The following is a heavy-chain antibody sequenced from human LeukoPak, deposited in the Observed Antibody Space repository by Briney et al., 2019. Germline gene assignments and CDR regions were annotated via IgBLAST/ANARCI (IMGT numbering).Heavy chain of an antibody. V-gene: IGHV1-69*05. D-gene: IGHD6-19*01. CDR1: GGTFSSYA. J-gene: IGHJ6*03. Sequence: GASVKVSCKASGGTFSSYAISWVRQAPGQGLELMGGIIPIFGTANYAQKFQGRVTITTDESTSTAYMELSSLRSEDTAVYYCARTAEAGYYYYMDVWGKGTTVTVSS. CDR3: ARTAEAGYYYYMDV. CDR2: IIPIFGTA.